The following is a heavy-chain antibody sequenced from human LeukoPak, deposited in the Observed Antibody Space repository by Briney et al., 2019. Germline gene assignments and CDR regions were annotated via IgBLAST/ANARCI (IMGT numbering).Heavy chain of an antibody. V-gene: IGHV3-20*04. J-gene: IGHJ6*03. CDR2: INWNGGST. CDR1: GFTFDDYG. CDR3: ARCSSWYGYYYYMDV. Sequence: GGSLRLSCAASGFTFDDYGTSWVRQAPGKGLEWVSGINWNGGSTGYADSVKGRFTIPRDNAKNSLYLQMNSLRAEDTALYYCARCSSWYGYYYYMDVWGKGTTVTVSS. D-gene: IGHD6-13*01.